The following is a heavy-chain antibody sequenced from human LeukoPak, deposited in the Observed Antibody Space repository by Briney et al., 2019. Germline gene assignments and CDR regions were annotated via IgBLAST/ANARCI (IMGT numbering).Heavy chain of an antibody. V-gene: IGHV3-11*06. CDR2: ISSSSSYT. Sequence: GGSLRLSCAASGFTFSDYYMSWIRLAPGKGLEWVSYISSSSSYTNYADSVKGRFTISRDNAKNSLYLQMNSLRAEDTAVYYCASQAYSGYDYTLFYFDYWGQRTLVTVSS. CDR1: GFTFSDYY. CDR3: ASQAYSGYDYTLFYFDY. J-gene: IGHJ4*02. D-gene: IGHD5-12*01.